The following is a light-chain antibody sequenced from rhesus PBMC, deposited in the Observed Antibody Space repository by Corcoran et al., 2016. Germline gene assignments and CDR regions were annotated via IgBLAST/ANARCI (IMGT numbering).Light chain of an antibody. CDR2: GAS. CDR1: QSVSSY. Sequence: EIVMTQSPATLSLSPGERATLSCRASQSVSSYVAWYQQKPEQAPRLLIYGASSMATGIPDRFSGRGSGTDCTLTISSLEPEDFAVYYCQQYSNWPLFTFGPGTKLDIK. V-gene: IGKV3S9*01. J-gene: IGKJ3*01. CDR3: QQYSNWPLFT.